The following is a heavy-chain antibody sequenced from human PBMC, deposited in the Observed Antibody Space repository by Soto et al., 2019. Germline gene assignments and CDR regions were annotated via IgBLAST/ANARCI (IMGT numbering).Heavy chain of an antibody. Sequence: QVQLVESGGGVVQPGRSLRLSCAVSGFTFSNYGMHWVRQAPGKGLEWVAAISYDGGHQYYANSMKGRFTIFRDNSKNTLSLEMNSLRPEDTAVYYCVKGSWTDYYFHDRGQGTLVTVSS. CDR1: GFTFSNYG. J-gene: IGHJ4*02. D-gene: IGHD1-1*01. V-gene: IGHV3-30*18. CDR3: VKGSWTDYYFHD. CDR2: ISYDGGHQ.